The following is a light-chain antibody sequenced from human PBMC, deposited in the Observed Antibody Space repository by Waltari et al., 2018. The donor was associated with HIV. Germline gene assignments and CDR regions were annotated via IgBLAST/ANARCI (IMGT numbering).Light chain of an antibody. CDR2: DAS. CDR3: QQRSNF. CDR1: QSVSSY. J-gene: IGKJ4*01. V-gene: IGKV3-11*01. Sequence: ELVLTQSPATLSLSPGERATLSCRASQSVSSYLAWYQQKPGQAPRLLIYDASNRATGIPARFSGSGSGTDFTLTISSLEPEDFAVYYCQQRSNFFGGGTKVEIK.